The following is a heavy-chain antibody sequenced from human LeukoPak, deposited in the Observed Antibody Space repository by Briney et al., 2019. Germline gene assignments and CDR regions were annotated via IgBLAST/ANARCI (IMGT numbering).Heavy chain of an antibody. V-gene: IGHV3-15*01. CDR3: IPYGSGDYYGS. Sequence: GGSLRLSCAASGFTFSNAWMSWVRQAPGKGLEWVGRIKSKTDGGTTDYAAPVKGRFTISRDDSKNTLYLQMNSLKTEDTAVYYCIPYGSGDYYGSWGQGTLVTVSS. D-gene: IGHD3-10*01. CDR2: IKSKTDGGTT. CDR1: GFTFSNAW. J-gene: IGHJ5*02.